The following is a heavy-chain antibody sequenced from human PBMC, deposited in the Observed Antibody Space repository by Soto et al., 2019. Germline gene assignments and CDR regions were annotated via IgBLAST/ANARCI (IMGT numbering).Heavy chain of an antibody. J-gene: IGHJ3*01. CDR3: AREGILGLFDAYDL. V-gene: IGHV1-18*04. D-gene: IGHD3-3*01. CDR1: VFTSSG. Sequence: QDQLVQSGAEVKKPGASVKVSCKASVFTSSGISWVRQAPGERLAWMGWISTHNGNTIDAKKFQGRDIMTMDTSTTTVYMELRSLRPDDTAVYLCAREGILGLFDAYDLWGQGTMVTVSS. CDR2: ISTHNGNT.